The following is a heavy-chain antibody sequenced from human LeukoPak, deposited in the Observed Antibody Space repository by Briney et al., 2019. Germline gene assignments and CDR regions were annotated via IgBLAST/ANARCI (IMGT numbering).Heavy chain of an antibody. CDR2: ISSNGGST. D-gene: IGHD5-12*01. CDR3: VKDMDWGYSGYAQFDY. CDR1: GFTFSSYA. V-gene: IGHV3-64D*06. J-gene: IGHJ4*02. Sequence: GGSLRLSCSASGFTFSSYAMHWVRQAPGKGLEYVSAISSNGGSTYYADSVKGRFTISRDNSKNTLYLQMSSLRAEDTAVYYCVKDMDWGYSGYAQFDYWGQGTLVTVSS.